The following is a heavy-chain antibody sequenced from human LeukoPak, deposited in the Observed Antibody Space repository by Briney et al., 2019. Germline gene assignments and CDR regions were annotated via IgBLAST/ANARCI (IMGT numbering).Heavy chain of an antibody. CDR3: ARQARVVAARKAYYYYMDV. D-gene: IGHD2-15*01. Sequence: SETLSLTCTVSGGSISSYYWSWIRQPPGKGLEWIGYIYYSGSTNYNPSLKSRVTISVDTPKNHFSLKLSSVTAADTAVYYCARQARVVAARKAYYYYMDVWGKGTTVTISS. J-gene: IGHJ6*03. CDR1: GGSISSYY. V-gene: IGHV4-59*08. CDR2: IYYSGST.